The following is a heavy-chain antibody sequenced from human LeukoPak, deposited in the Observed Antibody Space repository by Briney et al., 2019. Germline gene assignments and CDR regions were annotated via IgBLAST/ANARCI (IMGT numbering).Heavy chain of an antibody. D-gene: IGHD3-22*01. Sequence: GGSLRLSCAASGFTFSSYGMHWVRQAPGKGLEWVAVIWYDGSTKYYADSVKGRFTISRDNSKNTLCLQMNSLRAEDTAVYYCARARGYYDSSGYYYFNYWGQGTLVTVFS. CDR2: IWYDGSTK. V-gene: IGHV3-33*08. J-gene: IGHJ4*02. CDR3: ARARGYYDSSGYYYFNY. CDR1: GFTFSSYG.